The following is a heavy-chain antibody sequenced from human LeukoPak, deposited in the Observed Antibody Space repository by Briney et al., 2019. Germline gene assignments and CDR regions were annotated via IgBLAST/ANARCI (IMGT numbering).Heavy chain of an antibody. V-gene: IGHV3-21*04. J-gene: IGHJ4*02. Sequence: GGSLRLSCAASGFTFSSYEMNWVRQAPGKGLEWVSSISSSSSYIYYADSVKGRFTISRDNSKNTLYLQMNSLRAEDTAVYYCAKDGSGYYDSSGYYYPLSVYWGQGTLVTVSS. CDR2: ISSSSSYI. D-gene: IGHD3-22*01. CDR1: GFTFSSYE. CDR3: AKDGSGYYDSSGYYYPLSVY.